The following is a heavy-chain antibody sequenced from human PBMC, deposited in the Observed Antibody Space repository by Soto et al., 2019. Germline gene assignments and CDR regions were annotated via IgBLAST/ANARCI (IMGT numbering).Heavy chain of an antibody. CDR3: ARGRYCLTGRCFPNWFDS. CDR1: GDSISNLDYF. Sequence: SETLSLTCSVSGDSISNLDYFWAWIRQPPGQALEYIGYIYKSATTYYNPSFESRVAISVDTSKSQFSLNVTSVTAANTAVYFCARGRYCLTGRCFPNWFDSWGQGALVTVSS. J-gene: IGHJ5*01. D-gene: IGHD7-27*01. V-gene: IGHV4-30-4*01. CDR2: IYKSATT.